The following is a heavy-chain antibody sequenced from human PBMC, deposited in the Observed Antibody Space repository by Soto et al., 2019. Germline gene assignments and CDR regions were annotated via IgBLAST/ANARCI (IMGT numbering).Heavy chain of an antibody. D-gene: IGHD2-15*01. V-gene: IGHV3-7*01. CDR2: IKQDGSEK. Sequence: EVQLVESGGGLVQPGGSLRLSCAASGFTFSSYWMSWVRQAPGKGLEWVANIKQDGSEKYYVASVKGRFTISRDNAKNSLYLQMNSLRAEDTAVYYCAREGCGGGSCYSSDAFDIWGQGTMVTVSS. J-gene: IGHJ3*02. CDR1: GFTFSSYW. CDR3: AREGCGGGSCYSSDAFDI.